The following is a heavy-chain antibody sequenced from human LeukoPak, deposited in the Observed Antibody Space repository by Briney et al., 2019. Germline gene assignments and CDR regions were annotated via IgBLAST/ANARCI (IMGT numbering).Heavy chain of an antibody. J-gene: IGHJ1*01. D-gene: IGHD6-13*01. Sequence: SETLSLSCTVSGGSLTGYYWSWIRQPPGKRLEWIGCVYDSGRSNDNPSLKSRVTISIDPSKKQFSLKLTSVTASDTAVYYCASHNPPYSSSPVQHWGQGTLVTVSS. CDR1: GGSLTGYY. CDR3: ASHNPPYSSSPVQH. V-gene: IGHV4-59*08. CDR2: VYDSGRS.